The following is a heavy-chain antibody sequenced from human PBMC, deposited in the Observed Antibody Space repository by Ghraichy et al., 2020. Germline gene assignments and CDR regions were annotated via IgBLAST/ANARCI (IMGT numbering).Heavy chain of an antibody. J-gene: IGHJ6*02. CDR1: GFTFSRHA. D-gene: IGHD3-16*01. Sequence: GGSLRLSCAASRDSGFTFSRHALSWVRQAPGKGLEWASVISGSGDRTYYADSVKGRFSISRDNSKNTLYLQMNSLRVEDTAVYYCAKNRDAIMANGAYGMDVWGQGTTVTVSS. CDR3: AKNRDAIMANGAYGMDV. V-gene: IGHV3-23*01. CDR2: ISGSGDRT.